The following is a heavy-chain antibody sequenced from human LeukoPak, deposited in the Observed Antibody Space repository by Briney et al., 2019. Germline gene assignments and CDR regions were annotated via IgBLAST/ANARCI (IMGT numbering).Heavy chain of an antibody. J-gene: IGHJ4*02. Sequence: SETLSLTCTVSGGSISSSSYYWGWIRQPPGKGLEWIGSIYYSGSTYHNPSFKSRVTISVDTSKNQFSLKLSSVTAADTAVYYCARLHDYGDYTVYWGQGTLVTVSS. CDR2: IYYSGST. CDR3: ARLHDYGDYTVY. CDR1: GGSISSSSYY. V-gene: IGHV4-39*01. D-gene: IGHD4-17*01.